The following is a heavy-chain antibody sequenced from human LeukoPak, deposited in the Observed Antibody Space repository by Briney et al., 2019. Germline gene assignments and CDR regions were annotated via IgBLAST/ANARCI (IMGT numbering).Heavy chain of an antibody. Sequence: GGSLRLSCTASGFTFSSYAMSWVRQAPGKGLEWVSAISGSGGSTYYADSVKGRFTISRDNSKNTLYLQMTSLRAEDTALYYCAKDTSSGWPNWFDPWGQGTLVTVSS. CDR2: ISGSGGST. J-gene: IGHJ5*02. V-gene: IGHV3-23*01. CDR3: AKDTSSGWPNWFDP. CDR1: GFTFSSYA. D-gene: IGHD6-19*01.